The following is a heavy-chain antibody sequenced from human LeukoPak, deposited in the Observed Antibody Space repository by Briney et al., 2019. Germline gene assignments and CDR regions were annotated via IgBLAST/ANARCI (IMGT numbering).Heavy chain of an antibody. V-gene: IGHV2-5*02. CDR3: AHSTMVRAHAGHWFDP. J-gene: IGHJ5*02. D-gene: IGHD3-10*01. CDR1: GFSLSTSGVG. Sequence: ESGPTLVKPTQTLTLTCTFSGFSLSTSGVGVGWFRQPPGKSLEWLALIYWDDDKRYSPSLKSRLTITKDTSKNQVVLTMTNMDPVDTATYYCAHSTMVRAHAGHWFDPWGQGTLVTVSS. CDR2: IYWDDDK.